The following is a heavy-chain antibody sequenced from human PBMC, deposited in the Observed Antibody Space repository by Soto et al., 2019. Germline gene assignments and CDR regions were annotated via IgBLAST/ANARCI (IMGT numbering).Heavy chain of an antibody. J-gene: IGHJ5*02. D-gene: IGHD2-2*01. CDR2: MFYGVST. CDR3: ARVVPGAEAWFGP. Sequence: TLSLTLTVSCSSINSSVYYWGWIRQPPGKGLEWIGSMFYGVSTYYNPSLKSRVTVSVDTSKNQFSLNLRSVTAADTAVYYCARVVPGAEAWFGPWGQGTLVTVSS. CDR1: CSSINSSVYY. V-gene: IGHV4-39*01.